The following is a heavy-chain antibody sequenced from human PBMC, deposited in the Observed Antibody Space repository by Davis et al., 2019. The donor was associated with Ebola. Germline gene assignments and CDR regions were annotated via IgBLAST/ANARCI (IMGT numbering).Heavy chain of an antibody. V-gene: IGHV1-69*13. Sequence: SVKVSYKASGGTFSSYAISWVRQAPGQGLEWMGGIIPIFGTANYAQKFQGRVTITADESTSTAYMELSSLRSEDTAVYYCARDGALVGAPDYWGQGTLVTVSS. CDR1: GGTFSSYA. CDR2: IIPIFGTA. J-gene: IGHJ4*02. CDR3: ARDGALVGAPDY. D-gene: IGHD1-26*01.